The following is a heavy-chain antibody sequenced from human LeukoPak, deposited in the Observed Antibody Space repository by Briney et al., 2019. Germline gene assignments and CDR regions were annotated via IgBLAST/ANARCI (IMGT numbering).Heavy chain of an antibody. CDR3: AAPSNRYSSSWYRLSNDAFDI. D-gene: IGHD6-13*01. Sequence: PSETLSLTCAIYGGSFSGYYWSWIRQPPGKGLEWIGEINHSGSTNYNPSLKSRVTISVDTSKNQFSLKLSSVTAADTAVYYCAAPSNRYSSSWYRLSNDAFDIWGQGTMVTVSS. V-gene: IGHV4-34*01. CDR1: GGSFSGYY. J-gene: IGHJ3*02. CDR2: INHSGST.